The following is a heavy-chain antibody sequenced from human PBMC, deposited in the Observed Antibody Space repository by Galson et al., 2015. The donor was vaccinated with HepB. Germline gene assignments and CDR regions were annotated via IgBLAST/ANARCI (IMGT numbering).Heavy chain of an antibody. J-gene: IGHJ2*01. CDR3: AGSRSERYYPDWYFDL. V-gene: IGHV3-33*01. Sequence: SLRLSCAASGFTFRRSGMHWVRQTPGKGLEWVAVIWHDGSNQFYAKSVKGRFTVSRDNSKNTLYLQMNSLRGDDTAVYYCAGSRSERYYPDWYFDLWGRGALVTVSS. CDR1: GFTFRRSG. D-gene: IGHD3-10*01. CDR2: IWHDGSNQ.